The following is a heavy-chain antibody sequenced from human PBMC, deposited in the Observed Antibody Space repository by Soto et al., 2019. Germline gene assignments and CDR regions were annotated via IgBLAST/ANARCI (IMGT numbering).Heavy chain of an antibody. CDR2: ISAYNGNT. J-gene: IGHJ6*02. D-gene: IGHD3-3*01. CDR3: ARDKGQGGTDFWSGYYRPYYYYYSMDV. V-gene: IGHV1-18*01. Sequence: GASVKVSCKASGYTFTSYGISWVRQAPGQGLEWMGWISAYNGNTNYAQKLQGRVTMTTDTSTSTAYMELRSLRSDDTAVYYCARDKGQGGTDFWSGYYRPYYYYYSMDVWGQGTTVTVSS. CDR1: GYTFTSYG.